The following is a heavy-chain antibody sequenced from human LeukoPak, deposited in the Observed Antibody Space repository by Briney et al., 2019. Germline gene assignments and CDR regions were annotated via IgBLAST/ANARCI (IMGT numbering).Heavy chain of an antibody. D-gene: IGHD1-20*01. CDR1: GFTFSGSA. CDR3: TSLTGPPYL. J-gene: IGHJ5*02. V-gene: IGHV3-73*01. Sequence: GGSLRLSCAASGFTFSGSAMHWVRQASGKGLEWVGRIRSKANGYATAYAASVKGRFTISRDDSKNTAYLQMNSLKTEDTAVYYCTSLTGPPYLWGQGTLVTVSS. CDR2: IRSKANGYAT.